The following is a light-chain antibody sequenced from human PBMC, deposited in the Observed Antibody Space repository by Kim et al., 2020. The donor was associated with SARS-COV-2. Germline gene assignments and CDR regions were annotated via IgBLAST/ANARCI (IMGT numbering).Light chain of an antibody. V-gene: IGLV3-21*04. Sequence: APGKTARITCGGNNIGSKSVHWYQQQPGQAPVLVIYYDSDRPSGIPERFSGSNSGNTATLTISRVEAGDEADYYCQVWDSSSDPVVFGGGTQLTVL. CDR2: YDS. J-gene: IGLJ2*01. CDR1: NIGSKS. CDR3: QVWDSSSDPVV.